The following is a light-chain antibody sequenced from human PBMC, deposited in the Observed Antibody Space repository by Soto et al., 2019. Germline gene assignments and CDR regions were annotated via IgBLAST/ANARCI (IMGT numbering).Light chain of an antibody. J-gene: IGKJ1*01. CDR2: RVS. V-gene: IGKV2-30*02. Sequence: DIVMTQSPLSLPVTLGQPASISCRSSQSLVHGDGNTYLNWYLQRPGQSPRRLIYRVSNRDSGVPDRFSGSGSGTDFALTISRVEAEDVGVYYCMQGIYRRTCGQGTKVEIK. CDR3: MQGIYRRT. CDR1: QSLVHGDGNTY.